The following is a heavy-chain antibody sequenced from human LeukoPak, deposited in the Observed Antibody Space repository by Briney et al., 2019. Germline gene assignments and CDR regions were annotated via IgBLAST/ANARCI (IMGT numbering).Heavy chain of an antibody. V-gene: IGHV1-69*05. D-gene: IGHD2-2*01. Sequence: SVKVSCKASGGTFSSYAISWVRQAPGQELEWMGGIIPIFGTANYAQKFQGRVTITTDESTSTAYMELSSLRSEDTAVYYCASDIVVVPAAQPSGYYYYMDVWGKGTTVTVSS. J-gene: IGHJ6*03. CDR3: ASDIVVVPAAQPSGYYYYMDV. CDR1: GGTFSSYA. CDR2: IIPIFGTA.